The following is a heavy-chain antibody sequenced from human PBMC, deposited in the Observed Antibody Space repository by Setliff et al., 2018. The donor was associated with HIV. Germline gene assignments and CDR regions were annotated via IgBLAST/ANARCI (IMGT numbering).Heavy chain of an antibody. CDR1: GGSISSGSYY. J-gene: IGHJ4*02. D-gene: IGHD3-22*01. V-gene: IGHV4-61*09. CDR3: ARSGCHGRSCYSGSVIVY. Sequence: TLSLTCTVSGGSISSGSYYWSWIRQPAGKGLEWIGNIYHSGSTYYNPSLKSRVTISVDTSKNQFSLKLTSVTAADTGMYYCARSGCHGRSCYSGSVIVYWGQGTLVTVS. CDR2: IYHSGST.